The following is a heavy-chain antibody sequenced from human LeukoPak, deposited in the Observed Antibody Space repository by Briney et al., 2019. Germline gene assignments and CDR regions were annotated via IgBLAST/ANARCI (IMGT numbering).Heavy chain of an antibody. CDR1: GGTFSSYA. J-gene: IGHJ6*04. CDR2: IIPIFGTA. D-gene: IGHD3-10*01. CDR3: ARGFPYYYGSGSSYYYYYYGMDV. V-gene: IGHV1-69*06. Sequence: SVKVSCKASGGTFSSYATSWVRQAPGQGLEWMGGIIPIFGTANYAQKFQGRVTITADKSTSTAYMELSSLRSEDTAVYYCARGFPYYYGSGSSYYYYYYGMDVWGKGTTVTVSS.